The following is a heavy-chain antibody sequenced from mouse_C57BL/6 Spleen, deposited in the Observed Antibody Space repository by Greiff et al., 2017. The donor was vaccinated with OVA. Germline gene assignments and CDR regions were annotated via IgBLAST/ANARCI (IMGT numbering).Heavy chain of an antibody. CDR3: ARHEVTAQARDYAMDY. CDR1: GYTFTEYT. J-gene: IGHJ4*01. D-gene: IGHD3-2*02. V-gene: IGHV1-62-2*01. CDR2: FYPGSGSI. Sequence: VKLQQSGAELVKPGASVKLSCKASGYTFTEYTIHWVKQRSGQGLEWIGWFYPGSGSIKYNEKFKDKATLTADKSSSTVYMELSRLTSEDSAVYFCARHEVTAQARDYAMDYWGQGTSVTVSS.